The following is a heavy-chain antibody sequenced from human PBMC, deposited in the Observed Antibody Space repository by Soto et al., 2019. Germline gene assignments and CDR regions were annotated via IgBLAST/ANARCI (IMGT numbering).Heavy chain of an antibody. V-gene: IGHV4-34*01. CDR2: INHAGDT. J-gene: IGHJ5*02. CDR3: ARGGSSSSVLPNYNWFDP. Sequence: PSETLSLTCNVSGASFNDNHWSWIRPSPGKGLDWIGDINHAGDTYYNPSLKSRLVISVDTSKSTAYMELSSLRSEDTAVYYCARGGSSSSVLPNYNWFDPWGQGTLVTVSS. D-gene: IGHD6-6*01. CDR1: GASFNDNH.